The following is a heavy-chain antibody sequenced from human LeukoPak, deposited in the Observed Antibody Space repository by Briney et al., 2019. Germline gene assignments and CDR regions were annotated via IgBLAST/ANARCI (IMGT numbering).Heavy chain of an antibody. J-gene: IGHJ4*02. CDR1: GFTFSSYA. CDR3: ARDSPQRYDSSGYYYLFDY. V-gene: IGHV3-7*01. D-gene: IGHD3-22*01. Sequence: GGSLRLSCAASGFTFSSYAMSWVSQAPGEGLEWVANIKQDGSEKYYVDSVKGRFTISRDNAKNSLYLQMNSLRAEDTAVYYCARDSPQRYDSSGYYYLFDYWGQGTLVTVSS. CDR2: IKQDGSEK.